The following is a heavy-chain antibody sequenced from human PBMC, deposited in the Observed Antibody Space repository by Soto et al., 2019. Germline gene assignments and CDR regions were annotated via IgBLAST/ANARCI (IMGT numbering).Heavy chain of an antibody. D-gene: IGHD5-18*01. Sequence: QVQLVQSGAEVKKPESSMKVSCKAPGGTFRTYAISWVRQAPGQGLEWMGGIIPMFGTANYAQRFQDRVTITADESTNTVYMELSSLRSEDTAVYFCASGIQLWLRRINNGYSGWGQGTLVTVSS. CDR3: ASGIQLWLRRINNGYSG. V-gene: IGHV1-69*12. J-gene: IGHJ4*02. CDR1: GGTFRTYA. CDR2: IIPMFGTA.